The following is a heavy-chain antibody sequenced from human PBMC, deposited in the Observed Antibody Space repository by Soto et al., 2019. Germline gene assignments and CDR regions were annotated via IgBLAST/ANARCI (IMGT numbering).Heavy chain of an antibody. CDR3: ARSGYSYGYFDY. D-gene: IGHD5-18*01. CDR1: GFTFSSYA. Sequence: EVQLVESGEGLVQPGGSLRLSCAASGFTFSSYAMHWVRQAPGKGLEYVSAISSNGGSTYYADSVKGRFTISRDNSKNTLYLQMGSLRAEDMAVYYCARSGYSYGYFDYWGQGPLVSVSS. V-gene: IGHV3-64*02. CDR2: ISSNGGST. J-gene: IGHJ4*02.